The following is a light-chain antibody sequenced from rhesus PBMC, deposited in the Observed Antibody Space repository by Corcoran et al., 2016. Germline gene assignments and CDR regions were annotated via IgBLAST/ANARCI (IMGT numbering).Light chain of an antibody. V-gene: IGKV1-69*01. CDR3: QQHDNSPLYS. CDR1: QGISNW. Sequence: DIQMTQSPSSLSASEGDRVTITCRASQGISNWLAWYQQKPGKAPKLLIYRASNLETGVPSRFSGSGSGTESTLTISSLPPEYIATYYCQQHDNSPLYSFGQGTKVQIK. CDR2: RAS. J-gene: IGKJ2*01.